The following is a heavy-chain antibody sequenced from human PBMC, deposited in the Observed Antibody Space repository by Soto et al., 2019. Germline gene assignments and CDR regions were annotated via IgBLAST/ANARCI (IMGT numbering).Heavy chain of an antibody. J-gene: IGHJ6*02. CDR2: ISGSGGST. D-gene: IGHD3-22*01. CDR3: AKVSDYYDSSGYPIPYYYYGMDV. CDR1: GFTFSSYA. Sequence: PGGSLRLSCAASGFTFSSYAMSWVRQAPGKGLEWVSAISGSGGSTYYADSVKGRFTISRDNSKNTLYLQMNSLRAEDTAVYYCAKVSDYYDSSGYPIPYYYYGMDVWGQGTTVTAP. V-gene: IGHV3-23*01.